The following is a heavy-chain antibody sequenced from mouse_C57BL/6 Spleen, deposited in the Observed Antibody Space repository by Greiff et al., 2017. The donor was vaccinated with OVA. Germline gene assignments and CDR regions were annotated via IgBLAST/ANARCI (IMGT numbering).Heavy chain of an antibody. V-gene: IGHV1-26*01. J-gene: IGHJ1*03. CDR3: ARPLYDYDGYWYFDV. CDR1: GYTFTDYY. D-gene: IGHD2-4*01. Sequence: VQLQQSGPELVKPGASVKISCKASGYTFTDYYMNWVKQSHGKSLEWIGDINPNNGGTSYNQKFKGKATLTVDKSSSTAYMELRSLTSEDSAVYYCARPLYDYDGYWYFDVWGTGTTVTVSS. CDR2: INPNNGGT.